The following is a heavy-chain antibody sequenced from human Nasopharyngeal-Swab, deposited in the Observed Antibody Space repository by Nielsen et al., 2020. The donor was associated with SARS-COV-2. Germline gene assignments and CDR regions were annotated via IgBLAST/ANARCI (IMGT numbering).Heavy chain of an antibody. CDR2: IKSDGSGA. Sequence: VRQMPGKGLVWVSRIKSDGSGANYADSVKGRFTISRDNAKNSLYLQMNSLRAEDTAVYYCARDGLDYDFWSAYFMDVWGQGTTVTVSS. CDR3: ARDGLDYDFWSAYFMDV. V-gene: IGHV3-74*01. J-gene: IGHJ6*02. D-gene: IGHD3-3*01.